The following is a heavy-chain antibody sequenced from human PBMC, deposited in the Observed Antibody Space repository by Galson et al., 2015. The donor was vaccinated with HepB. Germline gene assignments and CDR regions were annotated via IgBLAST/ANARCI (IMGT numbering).Heavy chain of an antibody. D-gene: IGHD6-13*01. CDR2: ISSSGSTI. CDR3: ARDRAQQLEFARRG. Sequence: SLRLSCAASGFTFSSYEMNWVRQAPGKGLEWVSYISSSGSTIYYADSVKGRFTISRDNAKNSLYLQMNSLRAEDTAVYYCARDRAQQLEFARRGWGQGTLVTVSS. CDR1: GFTFSSYE. J-gene: IGHJ4*02. V-gene: IGHV3-48*03.